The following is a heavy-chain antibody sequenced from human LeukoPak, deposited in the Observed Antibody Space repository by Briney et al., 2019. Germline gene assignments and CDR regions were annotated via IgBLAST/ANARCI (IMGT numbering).Heavy chain of an antibody. J-gene: IGHJ4*02. CDR1: GFTFSSYW. Sequence: GGSLRLSCAASGFTFSSYWMSWVRQAPGKGLEWVSAISGSGGSTYYADSVKGRFTISRDNSKNTLYLQMNSLRAEDTALYYCARAQIYDIAATRFDYWGQGMLVTVSS. CDR2: ISGSGGST. CDR3: ARAQIYDIAATRFDY. D-gene: IGHD3-9*01. V-gene: IGHV3-23*01.